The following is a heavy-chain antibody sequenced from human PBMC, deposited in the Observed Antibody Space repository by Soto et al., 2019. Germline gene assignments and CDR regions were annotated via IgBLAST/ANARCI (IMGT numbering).Heavy chain of an antibody. CDR3: ARYVADITSSYHDLPDDYYYGMDV. V-gene: IGHV1-69*01. D-gene: IGHD6-6*01. Sequence: QEQLVQSGAEIKKPGSSVKISCEASGGTFSTYAFSWVRQAPGQGLEWMGGIIPIFGSPRYAQKFQGRVTFPADEFLSTAYMELSSLRSDDTAVYYCARYVADITSSYHDLPDDYYYGMDVWGQGTTVTVSS. J-gene: IGHJ6*02. CDR1: GGTFSTYA. CDR2: IIPIFGSP.